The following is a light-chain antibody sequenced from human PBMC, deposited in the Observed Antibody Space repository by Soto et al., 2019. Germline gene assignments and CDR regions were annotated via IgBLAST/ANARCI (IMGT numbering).Light chain of an antibody. CDR3: QQYGSSPPYT. CDR1: QSVSSTY. V-gene: IGKV3-20*01. CDR2: GAS. Sequence: EIVLTQSPGTLSLSPGERATLSCRASQSVSSTYLAWYQQKPGQAPRLLIYGASSRATGIPARFSGSGSGTDFTLTISRLEPEDFAVYYCQQYGSSPPYTFGQGTKVEIK. J-gene: IGKJ2*01.